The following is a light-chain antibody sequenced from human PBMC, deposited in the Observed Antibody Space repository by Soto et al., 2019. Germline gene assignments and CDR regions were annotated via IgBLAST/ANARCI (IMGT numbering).Light chain of an antibody. J-gene: IGLJ1*01. CDR2: TSN. Sequence: QSELTQPPSVSGTPGQRVTISCSGSSSNIGRNTVNWYQQLPGTAPTLLIYTSNQRPSGVPDRFSGSKSGTSASLAISGLQSEDEADYYCAAWDDSLNGYVFGAGTKLTVL. CDR1: SSNIGRNT. CDR3: AAWDDSLNGYV. V-gene: IGLV1-44*01.